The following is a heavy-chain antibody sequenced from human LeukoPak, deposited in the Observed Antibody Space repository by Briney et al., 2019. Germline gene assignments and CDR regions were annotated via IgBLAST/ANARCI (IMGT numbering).Heavy chain of an antibody. CDR1: GGSISSYF. CDR2: IYYSGNT. D-gene: IGHD6-6*01. Sequence: SSETLSLTCTVSGGSISSYFWIWIRQPPGKGLEWIGYIYYSGNTNSNPSLKSRVTISVDTSKNQFSLNLRSVTAADTAVYYCAGAREFSSSSGRAYYFDFWGQGTLVTVSS. CDR3: AGAREFSSSSGRAYYFDF. J-gene: IGHJ4*02. V-gene: IGHV4-59*01.